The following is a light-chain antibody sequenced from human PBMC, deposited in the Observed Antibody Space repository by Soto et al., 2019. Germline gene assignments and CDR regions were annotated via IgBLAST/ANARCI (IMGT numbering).Light chain of an antibody. V-gene: IGLV2-23*01. J-gene: IGLJ2*01. CDR1: SSDVGSYNL. CDR2: EGS. Sequence: QSALTQPASVSGSPGQSITISCTGTSSDVGSYNLVSWYQQHPGKAPKLMIYEGSKRPSGVSNRFAGSKSGNTASLTISGLQAEDEADYYRCSYAGSSVVFGGGTKVTVL. CDR3: CSYAGSSVV.